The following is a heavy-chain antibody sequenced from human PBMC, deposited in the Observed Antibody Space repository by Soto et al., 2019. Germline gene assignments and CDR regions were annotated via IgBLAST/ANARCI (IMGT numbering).Heavy chain of an antibody. D-gene: IGHD1-26*01. CDR1: GAPVSSETHF. V-gene: IGHV4-61*01. Sequence: SETLSLTCTVSGAPVSSETHFWTWIRQPPGKGLEWIGYMYYNGITNSNPALKSRVTLSVDRSRNQFSLSLNSVTAADTAVYYCAREDMSGTYYFDYWGPGTRVTVSS. J-gene: IGHJ4*02. CDR3: AREDMSGTYYFDY. CDR2: MYYNGIT.